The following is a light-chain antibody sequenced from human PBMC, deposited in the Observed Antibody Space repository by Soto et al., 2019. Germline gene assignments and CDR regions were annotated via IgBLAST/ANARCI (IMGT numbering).Light chain of an antibody. V-gene: IGLV1-40*01. CDR1: SSNIGAGYD. CDR2: ANT. Sequence: QSALTQPPSVSGAPGQRVTIPCTGSSSNIGAGYDVHWYQQLPRTAPKLLIHANTNRPSGVPDRFSGSKSGTSASLAITGLQAEDEADYYCQSYDSSLSGSVFGGGTKVTVL. CDR3: QSYDSSLSGSV. J-gene: IGLJ2*01.